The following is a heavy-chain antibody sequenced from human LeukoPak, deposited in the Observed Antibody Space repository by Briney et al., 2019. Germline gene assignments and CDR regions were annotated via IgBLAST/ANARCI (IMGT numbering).Heavy chain of an antibody. V-gene: IGHV3-7*01. Sequence: GGSLRLSCAASGFTFSSYAMHWVRQAPGRGLAWVANIKEDGSEKNYVDSVKGRFTISRDNAKNTLYLQMNSLRAEDTAMYYCIKDGGGSTSTTYDYWGQGTLVTVSS. CDR1: GFTFSSYA. D-gene: IGHD2-15*01. CDR3: IKDGGGSTSTTYDY. CDR2: IKEDGSEK. J-gene: IGHJ4*02.